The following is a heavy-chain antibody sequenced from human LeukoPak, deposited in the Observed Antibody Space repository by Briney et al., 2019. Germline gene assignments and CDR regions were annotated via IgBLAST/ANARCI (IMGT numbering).Heavy chain of an antibody. CDR3: AKEDDRRGFDY. CDR2: ILFDGSNK. Sequence: PGRSLRLSCAASGFTFSTYVMHWVRQAPGKGLQWVAVILFDGSNKHYADSVKGRFIISRDNSKNTLYLQMNSLTAEDTAVYYCAKEDDRRGFDYWGQGTLVTVSS. D-gene: IGHD3-10*01. J-gene: IGHJ4*02. CDR1: GFTFSTYV. V-gene: IGHV3-30*01.